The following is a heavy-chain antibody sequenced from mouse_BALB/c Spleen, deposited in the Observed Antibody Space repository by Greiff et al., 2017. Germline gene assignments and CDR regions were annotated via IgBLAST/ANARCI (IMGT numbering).Heavy chain of an antibody. V-gene: IGHV3-2*02. J-gene: IGHJ4*01. CDR3: ARRDYDYDDYAMDY. CDR2: ISYSGST. Sequence: EVQRVESGPGLVKPSQSLSLTCTVTGYSITSDYAWNWIRQFPGNKLEWMGYISYSGSTSYNPSLKSRISITRDTSKNQFFLQLNSVTTEDTATYYCARRDYDYDDYAMDYWGQGTSVTVSS. CDR1: GYSITSDYA. D-gene: IGHD2-4*01.